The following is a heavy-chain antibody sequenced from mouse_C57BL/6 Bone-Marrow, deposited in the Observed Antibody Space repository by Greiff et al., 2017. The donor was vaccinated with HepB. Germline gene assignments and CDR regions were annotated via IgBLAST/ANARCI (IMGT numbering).Heavy chain of an antibody. CDR2: ISNGGGST. CDR1: GFTFSDYY. V-gene: IGHV5-12*01. CDR3: ATPYYGSSYYWYFDV. Sequence: DVKLVESGGGLVQPGGSLKLSCAASGFTFSDYYMYWVRQTPEKRLEWVAYISNGGGSTYYPDTVKGRFTISRDNAKNTLYLQMSRLKSEDTAMYYCATPYYGSSYYWYFDVWGTGTTVTVSS. D-gene: IGHD1-1*01. J-gene: IGHJ1*03.